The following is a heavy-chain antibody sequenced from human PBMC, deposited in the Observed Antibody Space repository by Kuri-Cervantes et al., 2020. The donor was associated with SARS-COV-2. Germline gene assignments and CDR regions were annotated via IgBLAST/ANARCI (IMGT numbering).Heavy chain of an antibody. Sequence: SETLSLTCTVSGGSISSYYWSWIRQPAGKGLEWIGRIYTSGSTNYNPSLKSRVTMSVDTSKNQFSLKLSSVTAADTAVYYCARDPMWSRYYYDSSGSYYFDYWGQGTLVTVSS. D-gene: IGHD3-22*01. J-gene: IGHJ4*02. CDR1: GGSISSYY. CDR3: ARDPMWSRYYYDSSGSYYFDY. CDR2: IYTSGST. V-gene: IGHV4-4*07.